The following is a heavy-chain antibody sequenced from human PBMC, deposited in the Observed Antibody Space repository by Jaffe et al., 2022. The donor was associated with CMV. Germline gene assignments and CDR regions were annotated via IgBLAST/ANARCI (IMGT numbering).Heavy chain of an antibody. CDR2: ISWNSGSI. CDR1: GFTFDDYA. CDR3: AKEGV. V-gene: IGHV3-9*01. Sequence: EVQLVESGGGLVQPGRSLRLSCAASGFTFDDYAMHWVRQAPGKGLEWVSGISWNSGSIGYADSVKGRFTISRDNAKNSLYLQMNSLRAEDTALYYCAKEGVWGQGTTVTVSS. J-gene: IGHJ6*02.